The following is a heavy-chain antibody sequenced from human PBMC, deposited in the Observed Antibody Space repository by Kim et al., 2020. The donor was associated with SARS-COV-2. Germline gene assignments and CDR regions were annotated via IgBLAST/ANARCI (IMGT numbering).Heavy chain of an antibody. J-gene: IGHJ4*02. CDR3: ARDSGDYYDSATYDPLYFDY. Sequence: SETLSLTCTVSGGSMRNYYWSWIRQSPGKGLEWIGYIYHSGRTNYNPSLESRVTMSVDTSKKQFSLQLSSVTAADTAVYFCARDSGDYYDSATYDPLYFDYWGRGTLVTVSS. CDR2: IYHSGRT. D-gene: IGHD3-22*01. V-gene: IGHV4-59*13. CDR1: GGSMRNYY.